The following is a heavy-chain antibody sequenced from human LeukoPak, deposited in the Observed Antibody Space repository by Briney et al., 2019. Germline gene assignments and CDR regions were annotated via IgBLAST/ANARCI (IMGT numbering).Heavy chain of an antibody. CDR1: GYTFTSYD. D-gene: IGHD2-2*01. CDR2: INPNSGGT. J-gene: IGHJ1*01. Sequence: ASVKVSCKASGYTFTSYDINWVRQATGQGLEWMGWINPNSGGTNYAQKFQGRVTMTRDTSISAAYMELSRLRSDDTAVYYCARGTPAAMVGSTNFQHWGQGTLVTVSS. CDR3: ARGTPAAMVGSTNFQH. V-gene: IGHV1-2*02.